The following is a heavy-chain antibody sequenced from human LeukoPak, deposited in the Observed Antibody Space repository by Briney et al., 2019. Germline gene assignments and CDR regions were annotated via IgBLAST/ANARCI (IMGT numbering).Heavy chain of an antibody. CDR3: ARGRPHGNDY. CDR1: GFTFSSYW. CDR2: IASDGSST. J-gene: IGHJ4*02. Sequence: GGSLRLSGAASGFTFSSYWMNWVRQAPGKGLVWVSRIASDGSSTTYADSVEGRFSISRDNAKNTLYLQMNSLRVEDTAVYYCARGRPHGNDYWGQGTLVTVSS. V-gene: IGHV3-74*01. D-gene: IGHD4-23*01.